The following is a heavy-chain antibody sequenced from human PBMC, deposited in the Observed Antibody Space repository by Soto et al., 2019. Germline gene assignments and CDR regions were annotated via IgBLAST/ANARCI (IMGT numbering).Heavy chain of an antibody. V-gene: IGHV3-48*01. CDR3: VRDRGYTGYDFAY. J-gene: IGHJ4*02. CDR2: INHDSGTI. CDR1: GFTFSRYA. D-gene: IGHD5-12*01. Sequence: EVQLVESGGGLVQPGGSLRLSCAASGFTFSRYAMNWVRQAPGKGLEWVSYINHDSGTIYYADSVKGRFTIYRDNANNLLSLQMNSLRAEDTAVYYCVRDRGYTGYDFAYRGQGTLVTVSS.